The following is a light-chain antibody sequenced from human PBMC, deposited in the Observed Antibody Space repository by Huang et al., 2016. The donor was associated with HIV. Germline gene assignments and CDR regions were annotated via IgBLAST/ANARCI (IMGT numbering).Light chain of an antibody. V-gene: IGKV4-1*01. CDR3: QQYYRNPQT. J-gene: IGKJ4*01. Sequence: DIVMTQSPDSLSISPGERATINSKSSQSLLYNLINKNYLAWFLKRPGQPPKLLFHWSASRQSGIPKRFSASGSGTDFTRTIYNLQTEDVAIYYCQQYYRNPQTVGRGTAVEI. CDR1: QSLLYNLINKNY. CDR2: WSA.